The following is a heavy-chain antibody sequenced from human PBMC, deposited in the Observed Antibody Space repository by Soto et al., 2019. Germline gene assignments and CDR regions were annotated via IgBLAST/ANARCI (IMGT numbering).Heavy chain of an antibody. J-gene: IGHJ6*02. CDR2: IWYDGSNK. CDR3: ARDLIAARARSYYYYYGMDV. Sequence: QVQLVESGGGVAQPGRSLRLSCAASGFTFSSYGMHWVRQAPGKGLEWVAVIWYDGSNKYYADSVKGRFTISRDNSKNTLYLQMNSLRAEDTAVYYCARDLIAARARSYYYYYGMDVWGQGTTVTVSS. D-gene: IGHD6-6*01. CDR1: GFTFSSYG. V-gene: IGHV3-33*01.